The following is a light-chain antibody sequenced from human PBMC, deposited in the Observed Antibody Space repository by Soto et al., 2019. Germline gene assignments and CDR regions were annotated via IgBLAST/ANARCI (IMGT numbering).Light chain of an antibody. V-gene: IGLV2-14*01. CDR2: EVS. J-gene: IGLJ3*02. Sequence: QSVLTQPASVSGSPGQSITISCTGTSSDVGGYNYVSWYQHHPGKAPKLMIYEVSNRPSGVSNRFSGSKSGNTASLTISGLQAEDEADYYCRSYTGSSTPVFGGGTKLTVL. CDR1: SSDVGGYNY. CDR3: RSYTGSSTPV.